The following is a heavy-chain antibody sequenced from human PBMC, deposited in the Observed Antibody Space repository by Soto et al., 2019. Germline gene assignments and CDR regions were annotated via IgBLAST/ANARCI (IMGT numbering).Heavy chain of an antibody. CDR3: ARFQEWLSDAFDI. CDR2: ISGSGGST. D-gene: IGHD6-19*01. Sequence: GGSLRLSCAASGFTFSSYAMSWVRQAPGKGLEWVSAISGSGGSTYYADSVKGRFTISRDNSKNTLYLQMNSLRAEDTALYYCARFQEWLSDAFDIWGQGTMVTVSS. CDR1: GFTFSSYA. J-gene: IGHJ3*02. V-gene: IGHV3-23*01.